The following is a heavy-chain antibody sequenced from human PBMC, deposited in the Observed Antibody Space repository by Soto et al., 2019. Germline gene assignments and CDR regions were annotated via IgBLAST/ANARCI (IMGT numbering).Heavy chain of an antibody. CDR2: ISSSSSYI. J-gene: IGHJ5*02. Sequence: GGSLRLSCAASGFTFSSYSMNWVRQAPGKGLEWVSSISSSSSYIYYADSVKGRFTISRDNAKNSLYLQMNSLRAEDTAGYYGAKDVLDGEYDFWGGSSRNRFDHWGQGTLVTVSS. V-gene: IGHV3-21*01. CDR1: GFTFSSYS. D-gene: IGHD3-3*01. CDR3: AKDVLDGEYDFWGGSSRNRFDH.